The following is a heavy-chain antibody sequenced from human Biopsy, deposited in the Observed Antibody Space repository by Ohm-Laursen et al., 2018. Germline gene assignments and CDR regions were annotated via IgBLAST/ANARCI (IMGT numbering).Heavy chain of an antibody. Sequence: SDTLSLTCTVSGGSFTGHYWTWIRQPPGKGLEWIGHISHTGYTSYKSSLKSRVTISLGTSRKHFSLRLTSLAAADTAVYYCARGSNEYGGLYFPHWGQGTLVTVSS. CDR1: GGSFTGHY. V-gene: IGHV4-59*11. CDR2: ISHTGYT. J-gene: IGHJ1*01. D-gene: IGHD4-23*01. CDR3: ARGSNEYGGLYFPH.